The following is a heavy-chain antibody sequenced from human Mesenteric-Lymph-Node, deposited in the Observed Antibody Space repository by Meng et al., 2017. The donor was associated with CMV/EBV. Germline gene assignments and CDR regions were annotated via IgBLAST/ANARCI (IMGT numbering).Heavy chain of an antibody. J-gene: IGHJ5*02. CDR2: IYYSGST. D-gene: IGHD6-6*01. Sequence: PGDSVSCGSYYWGWLRQPPGKGLEWIGYIYYSGSTNCDPSLKSRVTISVDTSKNQFSLKLSSVTAADTAVYYCARFEYSSSFNWFDPWGQGTLVTVSS. V-gene: IGHV4-61*01. CDR3: ARFEYSSSFNWFDP. CDR1: GDSVSCGSYY.